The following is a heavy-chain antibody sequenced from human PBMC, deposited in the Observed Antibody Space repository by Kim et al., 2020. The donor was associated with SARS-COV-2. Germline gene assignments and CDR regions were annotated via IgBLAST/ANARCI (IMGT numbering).Heavy chain of an antibody. Sequence: GGSLRLSCAASGFTFSSYGMHWVRQAPGKGLEWVAVISYDGSNKYYADSVKGRFTISRDNSKNTLYLQMNSLRAEDTAVYYCAKDGPLYYYGSGSWYYFDYWGQGILVTVSS. D-gene: IGHD3-10*01. V-gene: IGHV3-30*18. CDR1: GFTFSSYG. CDR2: ISYDGSNK. CDR3: AKDGPLYYYGSGSWYYFDY. J-gene: IGHJ4*02.